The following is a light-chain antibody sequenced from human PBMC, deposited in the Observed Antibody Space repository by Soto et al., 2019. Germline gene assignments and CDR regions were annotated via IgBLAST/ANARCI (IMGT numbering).Light chain of an antibody. V-gene: IGKV3-15*01. CDR3: QQYNCWTPLT. CDR1: QSVNSN. J-gene: IGKJ4*01. Sequence: EIVMTQSPATLSVSPGERATLSCRASQSVNSNLAWYRQKPGQAPRLLISDASIRTNGVPARFSGSGSRTEFTLTNGSLQSEDSGIYYCQQYNCWTPLTFGGGTKVEIK. CDR2: DAS.